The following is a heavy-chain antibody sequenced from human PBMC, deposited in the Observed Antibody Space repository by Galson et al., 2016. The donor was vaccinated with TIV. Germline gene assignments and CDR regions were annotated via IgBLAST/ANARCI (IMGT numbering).Heavy chain of an antibody. CDR1: GFNFRNYA. CDR3: VKEPFSTVLYGFDN. V-gene: IGHV3-23*01. CDR2: ITGSGGST. D-gene: IGHD2/OR15-2a*01. J-gene: IGHJ3*02. Sequence: SLRLSCAASGFNFRNYAMDWVRQPPGKGLEWVSGITGSGGSTGYGASVKGRFIVSRDNSKNTLYLQLNSLRADDTAVYYCVKEPFSTVLYGFDNWGQGTMVTVSS.